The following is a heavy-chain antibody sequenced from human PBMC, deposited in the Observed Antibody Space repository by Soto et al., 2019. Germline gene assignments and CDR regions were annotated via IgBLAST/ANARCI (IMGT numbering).Heavy chain of an antibody. Sequence: SQTLSLTCAISGDSVSTNRAAWNWIRQSPSRGLEWLGRTYYRSKWYNDYAESVKSRITINPDTSKNQFSLQLNSVTPEDTAVYYCARGTAYSSGYYFDFDYWGQGTQVTVSS. CDR2: TYYRSKWYN. V-gene: IGHV6-1*01. D-gene: IGHD3-22*01. CDR1: GDSVSTNRAA. J-gene: IGHJ4*02. CDR3: ARGTAYSSGYYFDFDY.